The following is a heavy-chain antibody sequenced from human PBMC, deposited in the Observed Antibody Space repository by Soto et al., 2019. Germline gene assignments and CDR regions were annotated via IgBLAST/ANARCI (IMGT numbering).Heavy chain of an antibody. CDR3: ASLPTVSSSAF. CDR1: GGSISSYY. J-gene: IGHJ4*02. D-gene: IGHD4-4*01. Sequence: SETLSLTCTVSGGSISSYYWSWIRQPAGKGLEWIGRMHSSGSTNYNPSLKSRVTMSVDTSKNQFSLKMSSVTAADTAVYYCASLPTVSSSAFWGQGILVTVSS. V-gene: IGHV4-4*07. CDR2: MHSSGST.